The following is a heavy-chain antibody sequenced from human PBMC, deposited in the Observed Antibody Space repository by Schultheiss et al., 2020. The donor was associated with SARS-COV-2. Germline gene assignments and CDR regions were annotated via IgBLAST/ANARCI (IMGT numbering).Heavy chain of an antibody. CDR1: GFTFSSYE. CDR3: ARSHRRGWFDP. J-gene: IGHJ5*02. Sequence: GGSLRLSCAASGFTFSSYEMNWVRQAPGKGLEWVSYISSSGSAIYYADSVKGRFTISRDNSKNTLYLQMNSLRAEDTAVYYCARSHRRGWFDPWGQGTLVTVSS. CDR2: ISSSGSAI. V-gene: IGHV3-48*03. D-gene: IGHD3-10*01.